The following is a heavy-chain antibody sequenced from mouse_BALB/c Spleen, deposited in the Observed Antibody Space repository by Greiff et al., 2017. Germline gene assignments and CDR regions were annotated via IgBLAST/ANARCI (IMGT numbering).Heavy chain of an antibody. J-gene: IGHJ4*01. V-gene: IGHV14-3*02. Sequence: EVKLQESGAELVKPGASVKLSCTASGFNIKDTYMHWVKQRPEQGLEWIGRIDPANGNTKYDPKFQGKATITADTSSNTAYLQLSSLTSEDTAVYYCAFYYGNYDYYAMDYWGQGTSVTVSS. D-gene: IGHD2-1*01. CDR1: GFNIKDTY. CDR3: AFYYGNYDYYAMDY. CDR2: IDPANGNT.